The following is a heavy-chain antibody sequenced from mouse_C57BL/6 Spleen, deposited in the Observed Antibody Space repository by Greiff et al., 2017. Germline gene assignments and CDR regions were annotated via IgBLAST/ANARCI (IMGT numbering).Heavy chain of an antibody. CDR1: GFSLSTFGMG. CDR2: IWWDDDK. V-gene: IGHV8-8*01. Sequence: QVTLKESGPGILQPSQTLSLTCSFSGFSLSTFGMGVGWIRQPSGKGLEWLAHIWWDDDKYYNPALKSRLTISKDTSKNQVFLKIANVDTADTATYYCARIGYYGSSYGWYFDVWGTGTTVTVSS. CDR3: ARIGYYGSSYGWYFDV. J-gene: IGHJ1*03. D-gene: IGHD1-1*01.